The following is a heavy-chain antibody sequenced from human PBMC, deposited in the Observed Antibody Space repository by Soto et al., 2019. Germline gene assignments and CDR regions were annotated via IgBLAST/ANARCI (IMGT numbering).Heavy chain of an antibody. CDR2: ISYDGSNK. V-gene: IGHV3-30*18. D-gene: IGHD3-3*01. CDR3: AKSDDFWSGLDDY. Sequence: QVQLVESGGGVVQPGRSLRLSCAASGFTFSSYGMHWVRQAPGKGLEWVAGISYDGSNKYYADSVKGRFTISRDNSKNTLYLQMNSLRAEDTAVYYCAKSDDFWSGLDDYWGQGTLVTVSS. CDR1: GFTFSSYG. J-gene: IGHJ4*02.